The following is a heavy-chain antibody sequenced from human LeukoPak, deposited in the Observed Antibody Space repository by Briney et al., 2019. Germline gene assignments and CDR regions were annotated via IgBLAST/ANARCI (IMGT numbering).Heavy chain of an antibody. Sequence: SETLSLTCGVSGGSISSSGYYWAWIRQPPGTGLEWIGSISYTGTTYYNPSLRSRLTISADRSKNQFSLKLTSVTAADTAVYYCARRRIVATIDSWGQGTLVTVSS. CDR1: GGSISSSGYY. D-gene: IGHD5-12*01. J-gene: IGHJ4*02. CDR2: ISYTGTT. V-gene: IGHV4-39*01. CDR3: ARRRIVATIDS.